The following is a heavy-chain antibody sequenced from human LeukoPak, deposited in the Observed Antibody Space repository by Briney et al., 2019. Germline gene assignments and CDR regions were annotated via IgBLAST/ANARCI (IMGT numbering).Heavy chain of an antibody. D-gene: IGHD5-12*01. CDR1: GGSVSSGSHY. CDR2: IYYSGST. V-gene: IGHV4-61*01. J-gene: IGHJ4*02. Sequence: SETLSLTCTVSGGSVSSGSHYWSWIRPPPGKGLEYIGFIYYSGSTTYNPPLKSRVTTSVDMSKNQFSLRLTSVTAADTAVYYCASHYSGYDWGIDYWGQGNLVTVSS. CDR3: ASHYSGYDWGIDY.